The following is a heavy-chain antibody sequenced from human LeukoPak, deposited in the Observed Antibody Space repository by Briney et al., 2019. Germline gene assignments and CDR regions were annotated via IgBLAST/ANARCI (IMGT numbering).Heavy chain of an antibody. CDR3: AREVVVPAAARHYYYYYYMDV. V-gene: IGHV3-21*01. J-gene: IGHJ6*03. D-gene: IGHD2-2*01. CDR1: GFTFSSYS. CDR2: ISSSSSYI. Sequence: PGGSLRLSCAASGFTFSSYSMNWVRQAPGKGLKWVSSISSSSSYIYYADSVKGRFTISRDNAKNSLYLQMSSLRAEDTAVYYCAREVVVPAAARHYYYYYYMDVWGKGTTVTVSS.